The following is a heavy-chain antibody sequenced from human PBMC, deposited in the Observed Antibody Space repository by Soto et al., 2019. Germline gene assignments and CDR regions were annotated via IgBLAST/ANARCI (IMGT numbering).Heavy chain of an antibody. Sequence: GGSLRLSCAASGFTFSSYAMSWVRQAPGKGLEWVSAISGSGGSTYYTDSVKGRFTISRDNSKNTLYLQMNSLRAEDTAVYYCAKDSSGYPGGYFDYWGQGTLVTVSS. CDR1: GFTFSSYA. D-gene: IGHD3-22*01. CDR3: AKDSSGYPGGYFDY. V-gene: IGHV3-23*01. J-gene: IGHJ4*02. CDR2: ISGSGGST.